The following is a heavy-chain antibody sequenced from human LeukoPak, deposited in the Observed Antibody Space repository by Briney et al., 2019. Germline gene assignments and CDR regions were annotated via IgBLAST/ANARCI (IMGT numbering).Heavy chain of an antibody. CDR1: GYTLTELS. Sequence: VKVSCKVSGYTLTELSMHWVRQAPGKGLEWMGGFDPEDGETIYAQKFQGRVTMTEDTSTDTAYMELSSLRSEDTAVYYCARVGTGITNRHMDVWGKGTTVTVSS. J-gene: IGHJ6*03. CDR2: FDPEDGET. V-gene: IGHV1-24*01. D-gene: IGHD3-3*01. CDR3: ARVGTGITNRHMDV.